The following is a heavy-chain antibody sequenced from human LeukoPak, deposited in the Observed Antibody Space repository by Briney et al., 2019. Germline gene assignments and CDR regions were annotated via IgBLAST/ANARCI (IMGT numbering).Heavy chain of an antibody. Sequence: GGSLRLSCAASGFTFDDYGMSWLRHPPGKGLERDSGINWNGGSTGYADSVKGRVTISRDNAKNSLYLQMNSLRAEDTAVYYCARGGVVVAYYYFDHWGQGTLVTVSS. CDR3: ARGGVVVAYYYFDH. J-gene: IGHJ4*02. CDR2: INWNGGST. D-gene: IGHD2-15*01. V-gene: IGHV3-20*04. CDR1: GFTFDDYG.